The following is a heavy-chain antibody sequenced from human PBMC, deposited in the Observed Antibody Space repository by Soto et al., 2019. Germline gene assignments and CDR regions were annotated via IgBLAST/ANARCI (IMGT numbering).Heavy chain of an antibody. Sequence: FLRLRWGVVLCTCGSFGMHRVRETPSKGLEWVAVISYDGSSKYYADSVKGRFTISRDNSKNTLYLQMNSLRAEDTAVYYCASDWVSTGFDIWGQGTMVTVSS. CDR3: ASDWVSTGFDI. J-gene: IGHJ3*02. V-gene: IGHV3-30-3*01. D-gene: IGHD3-16*01. CDR1: LCTCGSFG. CDR2: ISYDGSSK.